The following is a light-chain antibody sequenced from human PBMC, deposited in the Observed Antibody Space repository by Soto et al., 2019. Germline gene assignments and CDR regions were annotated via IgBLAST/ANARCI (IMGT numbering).Light chain of an antibody. Sequence: QSALTQPASVSGSPGQSITISCTGTSSDVGGYSFVSWYQQHPGKAPKLMIYDVSNRTSGVSNRFSGSKSGNTASLTISGLQAEDEADYYCSSYTSSSTLVVFGGGTKLTVL. CDR1: SSDVGGYSF. CDR3: SSYTSSSTLVV. CDR2: DVS. J-gene: IGLJ2*01. V-gene: IGLV2-14*01.